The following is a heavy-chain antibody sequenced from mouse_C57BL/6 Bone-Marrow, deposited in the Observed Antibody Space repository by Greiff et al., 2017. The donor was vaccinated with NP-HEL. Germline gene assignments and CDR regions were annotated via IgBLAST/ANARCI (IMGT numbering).Heavy chain of an antibody. CDR2: IYPGSGST. J-gene: IGHJ3*01. D-gene: IGHD6-5*01. CDR3: ARQSFGLTWFAY. CDR1: GYTFTSYW. V-gene: IGHV1-55*01. Sequence: QVQLQQSGAELVKPGASVKMSCKASGYTFTSYWITWVKQRPGQGLEWIGDIYPGSGSTNYNEKFKSKATLTVDTSSSTAYMQLSSLTSEDSAVYYCARQSFGLTWFAYWGQGTLVTVSA.